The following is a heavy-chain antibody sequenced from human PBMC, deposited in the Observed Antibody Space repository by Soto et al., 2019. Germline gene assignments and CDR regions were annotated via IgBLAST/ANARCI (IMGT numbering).Heavy chain of an antibody. CDR2: ISSSGSTI. D-gene: IGHD3-3*01. J-gene: IGHJ6*02. CDR1: GFTLSSYE. V-gene: IGHV3-48*03. Sequence: GGSLRLSXAPSGFTLSSYEMNWVRHPPGNGLEWVSYISSSGSTIYYADSEKGRFTISRDNAKNSLYLQMNSLRAEDTAVYYCARSDKLRFLEWSEGYYYGMDVWGQGTTVTVSS. CDR3: ARSDKLRFLEWSEGYYYGMDV.